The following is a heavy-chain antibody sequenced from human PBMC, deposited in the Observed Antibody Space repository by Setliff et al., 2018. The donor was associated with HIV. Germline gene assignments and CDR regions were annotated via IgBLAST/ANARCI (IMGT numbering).Heavy chain of an antibody. Sequence: GGSLSLSCAASGFTFSSHNMNWDRQAPGKGLEWVSSISPSGSYIYYADSRKGRFTISRDNARNSLYLQMNSLRVEDTAVYYCARGDTTPIYPNYMDVWGKGTTVTVSS. D-gene: IGHD3-16*01. CDR1: GFTFSSHN. J-gene: IGHJ6*03. V-gene: IGHV3-21*01. CDR2: ISPSGSYI. CDR3: ARGDTTPIYPNYMDV.